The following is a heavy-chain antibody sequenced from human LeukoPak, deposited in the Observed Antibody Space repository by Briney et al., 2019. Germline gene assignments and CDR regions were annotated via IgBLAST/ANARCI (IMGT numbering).Heavy chain of an antibody. D-gene: IGHD6-13*01. V-gene: IGHV3-33*01. J-gene: IGHJ4*02. CDR2: IWYDGSDK. CDR1: GFTFSSYG. CDR3: ARDGLAAAADY. Sequence: PGGSLRLSCAASGFTFSSYGMHWVRQAPGKGLEWVAVIWYDGSDKYYADSVKGRITISRDNAKNTLFLQMNSLRAEDTAVYYCARDGLAAAADYWGQGTLVTVSS.